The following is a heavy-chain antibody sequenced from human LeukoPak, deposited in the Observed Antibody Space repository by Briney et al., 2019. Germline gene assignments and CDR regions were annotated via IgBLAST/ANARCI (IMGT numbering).Heavy chain of an antibody. V-gene: IGHV3-53*05. D-gene: IGHD6-13*01. CDR2: IYSGGTK. Sequence: GGSLRLSCAVSGFTVSNYYMSWVRQAPGKGLEWVSIIYSGGTKYYADSVKGRFTISRDNSKNTLYLQVNSLRAEDTAVYYCARGVSVVAAAGHYWGQGTLVTVSS. J-gene: IGHJ4*02. CDR1: GFTVSNYY. CDR3: ARGVSVVAAAGHY.